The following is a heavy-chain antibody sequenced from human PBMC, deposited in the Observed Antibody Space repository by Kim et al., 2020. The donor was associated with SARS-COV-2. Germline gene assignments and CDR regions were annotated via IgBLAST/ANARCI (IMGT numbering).Heavy chain of an antibody. Sequence: GGSLRLSCAASGFTFGDYAMHWVRQAPGKGLEWVSGISWNSGSIGYADSVKGRFTISRDNAKNSLYLQMNSLRAEDTALYYCAKDIRRIWQQLRDNWFDPWGQGTLVTVSS. CDR1: GFTFGDYA. CDR2: ISWNSGSI. V-gene: IGHV3-9*01. D-gene: IGHD6-13*01. J-gene: IGHJ5*02. CDR3: AKDIRRIWQQLRDNWFDP.